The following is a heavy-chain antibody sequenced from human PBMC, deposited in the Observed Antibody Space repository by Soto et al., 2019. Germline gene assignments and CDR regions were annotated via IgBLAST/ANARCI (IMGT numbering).Heavy chain of an antibody. CDR3: ARQGYLVYFDY. CDR2: IYYSGST. J-gene: IGHJ4*02. Sequence: SETLSLTCTVSGGSISSYYWSWIRQPPGKGLEWIGYIYYSGSTNYNPSLKSRVTISVDTSKNQFSLKLSSVTAADTAVYYCARQGYLVYFDYWGQGTLVTVSS. V-gene: IGHV4-59*08. CDR1: GGSISSYY. D-gene: IGHD6-13*01.